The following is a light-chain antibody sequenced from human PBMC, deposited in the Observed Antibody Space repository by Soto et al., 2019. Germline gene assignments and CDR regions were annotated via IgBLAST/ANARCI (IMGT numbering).Light chain of an antibody. J-gene: IGLJ3*02. CDR1: SGHSNYA. CDR2: LNSDGSH. CDR3: QTWGTGIPWV. Sequence: QLVLTQSPSASASLGASVKLTCTLSSGHSNYAIAWHQQQPEKGPRYLMHLNSDGSHNKGDGIPDRFSGSSSGAERYLTISSLQSEDEADYYCQTWGTGIPWVFGGGTKLTV. V-gene: IGLV4-69*01.